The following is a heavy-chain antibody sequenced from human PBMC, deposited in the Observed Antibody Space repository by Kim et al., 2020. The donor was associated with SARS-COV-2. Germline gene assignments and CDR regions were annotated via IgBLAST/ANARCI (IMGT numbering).Heavy chain of an antibody. V-gene: IGHV5-10-1*01. D-gene: IGHD6-6*01. CDR2: IDPSDSYT. CDR1: GYSFTSYW. CDR3: ARQRPLYSSSSHDAFDI. J-gene: IGHJ3*02. Sequence: GESLKISCKGSGYSFTSYWISWVRQMPGKGLEWMGRIDPSDSYTNYSPSFQGHVTISADKSISTAYLQWSSLKASDTAMYYCARQRPLYSSSSHDAFDIWGQGTMVTVSS.